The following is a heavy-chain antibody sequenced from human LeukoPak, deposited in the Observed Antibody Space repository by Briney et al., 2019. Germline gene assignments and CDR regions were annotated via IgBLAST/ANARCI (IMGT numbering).Heavy chain of an antibody. CDR2: IYYSGST. Sequence: SETLSLTCTVSGGSISSYYWSWIRQLPGKGLEWIGYIYYSGSTNYNPSLKSRVTISVDTSKNQFSLKLSSVTAADTAVYYCARVAGYSYGYLDYWGQGTLVTVSS. D-gene: IGHD5-18*01. J-gene: IGHJ4*02. CDR1: GGSISSYY. V-gene: IGHV4-59*01. CDR3: ARVAGYSYGYLDY.